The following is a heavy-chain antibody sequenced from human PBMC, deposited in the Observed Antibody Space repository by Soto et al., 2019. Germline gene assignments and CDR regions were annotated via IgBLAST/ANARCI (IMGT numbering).Heavy chain of an antibody. V-gene: IGHV3-23*01. CDR3: AKCDTSCYAPFDS. J-gene: IGHJ4*02. CDR1: RFTFSTYA. CDR2: IIGSGGGT. Sequence: GGSMILSCAASRFTFSTYARSWVRQTPGKGLEWVSAIIGSGGGTFYADSVKGRFTISRDNSKNTLYLQMNSLRAEDTAVYYCAKCDTSCYAPFDSWGQGTLVTVSS. D-gene: IGHD2-2*01.